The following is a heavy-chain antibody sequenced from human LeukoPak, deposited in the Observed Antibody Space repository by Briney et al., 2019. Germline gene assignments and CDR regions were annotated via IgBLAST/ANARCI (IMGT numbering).Heavy chain of an antibody. CDR1: GGSFSGYY. CDR2: INHSGST. D-gene: IGHD5-18*01. Sequence: SETLSLTCAVYGGSFSGYYWSWIRQPPGKGLEWSGEINHSGSTNYNPSLKSRVTISVDTSTNQFSLKLSSVTAADTAVYYCARDSSRSYGLTYFDYWGQGTLVTVSS. V-gene: IGHV4-34*01. CDR3: ARDSSRSYGLTYFDY. J-gene: IGHJ4*02.